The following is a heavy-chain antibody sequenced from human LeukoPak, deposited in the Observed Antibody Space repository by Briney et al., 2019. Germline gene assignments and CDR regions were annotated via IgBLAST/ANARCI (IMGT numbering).Heavy chain of an antibody. V-gene: IGHV1-2*02. CDR3: ARDRYSGPTGENWFDP. D-gene: IGHD3-16*02. Sequence: ASVKVSCTASGYTFTGYYMHWVRQAPGQGLEWMGWINPNSGGTNYAQKFQGRVTMTRDTSISTAYMELSRLRSDDTAVYYCARDRYSGPTGENWFDPWGQGTLVTVSS. CDR1: GYTFTGYY. J-gene: IGHJ5*02. CDR2: INPNSGGT.